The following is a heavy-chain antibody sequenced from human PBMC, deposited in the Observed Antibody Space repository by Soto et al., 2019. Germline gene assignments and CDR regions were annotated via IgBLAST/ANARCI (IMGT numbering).Heavy chain of an antibody. Sequence: GGSLRLSCAASGFTFSSYAMHWVRQAPGKGLEWVAVISSDGSNKYYADSVKGRFTISRDNAKNTLYLQMNSLRAEDTAVYYWARGGSWCWGEGTLVTVSS. D-gene: IGHD6-13*01. J-gene: IGHJ4*02. CDR2: ISSDGSNK. CDR1: GFTFSSYA. V-gene: IGHV3-30-3*01. CDR3: ARGGSWC.